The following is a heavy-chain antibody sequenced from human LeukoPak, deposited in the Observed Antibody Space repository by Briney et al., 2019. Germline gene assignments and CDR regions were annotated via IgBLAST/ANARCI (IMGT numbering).Heavy chain of an antibody. J-gene: IGHJ4*02. CDR3: ATVGYRSGEAHY. V-gene: IGHV1-69-2*01. Sequence: AAVKISCKVSGYTFTDYYMHWVQQAPGKGREWMGLVDPEDGETIYAEKFQGRVTITADTSTDTAYMELSSLRSEDTAVYYCATVGYRSGEAHYWGQGTLVTVSS. D-gene: IGHD6-19*01. CDR2: VDPEDGET. CDR1: GYTFTDYY.